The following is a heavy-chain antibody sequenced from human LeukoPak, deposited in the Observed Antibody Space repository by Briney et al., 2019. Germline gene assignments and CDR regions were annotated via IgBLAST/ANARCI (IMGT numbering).Heavy chain of an antibody. Sequence: GGSLRLSCAASGFTFDDSAMPWVRQAPGKGLEWVSGISWNSRTIGYADSVKGRFTISRDNAKNSLYLQMNSLRAEDTAVYYCARDGPLVKQQLVWAPWGYYYGMDVWGQGTTVTVSS. V-gene: IGHV3-9*01. CDR3: ARDGPLVKQQLVWAPWGYYYGMDV. CDR2: ISWNSRTI. J-gene: IGHJ6*02. CDR1: GFTFDDSA. D-gene: IGHD6-13*01.